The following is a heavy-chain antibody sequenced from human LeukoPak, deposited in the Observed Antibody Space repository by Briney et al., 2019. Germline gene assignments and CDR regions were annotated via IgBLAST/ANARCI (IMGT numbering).Heavy chain of an antibody. D-gene: IGHD5-18*01. V-gene: IGHV1-2*02. CDR3: ARASRTYGYSYMGY. CDR2: INPNSGGT. CDR1: GYTFTGYY. Sequence: ASVKVSCKASGYTFTGYYMHWVRQVPGQGLEWMGWINPNSGGTNYAQKFQGRVTMTRDTSISTAYMELSRLRSDDTAVYYCARASRTYGYSYMGYWGQGTLVTVSS. J-gene: IGHJ4*02.